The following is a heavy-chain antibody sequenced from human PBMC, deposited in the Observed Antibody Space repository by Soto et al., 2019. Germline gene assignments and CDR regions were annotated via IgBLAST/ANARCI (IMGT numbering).Heavy chain of an antibody. V-gene: IGHV1-69*12. CDR3: AREVAADGTVREDVDI. J-gene: IGHJ3*02. D-gene: IGHD6-13*01. CDR1: GGTFSNHA. Sequence: QVHLVQSGAEVKKPGSSVKVSCKAPGGTFSNHAINWVRQAPGQGLEWMGRIIPIFTTTNYAQKFQGRVTMTADQSTITAYLELSSLKHDDTAVYYCAREVAADGTVREDVDIWGQGTLVTVSS. CDR2: IIPIFTTT.